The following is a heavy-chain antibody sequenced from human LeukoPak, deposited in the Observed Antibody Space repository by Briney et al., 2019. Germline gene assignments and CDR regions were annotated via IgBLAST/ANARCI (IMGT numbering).Heavy chain of an antibody. Sequence: SGTLSLTCAVSGGSICSSNWWSWVRQPPGKGLEWIGEIYHTGSPNYNPSLKSRVTISVDKSKNQLSLKLSSVTAADTAVYYCARDPHCSSSSCPRDYWGQGTLVTVSS. CDR2: IYHTGSP. J-gene: IGHJ4*02. CDR1: GGSICSSNW. CDR3: ARDPHCSSSSCPRDY. V-gene: IGHV4-4*02. D-gene: IGHD2-2*01.